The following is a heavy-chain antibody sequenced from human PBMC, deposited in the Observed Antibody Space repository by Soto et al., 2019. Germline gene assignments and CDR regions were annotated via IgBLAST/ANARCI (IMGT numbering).Heavy chain of an antibody. CDR1: GYTFTSYG. CDR3: ASSPPVAGTDDAFDI. J-gene: IGHJ3*02. Sequence: QVQLVQSGAEVKKPGASVKVSCKASGYTFTSYGISWVRQAPGQGLEWMGWISAYNGNTNYAQKLQGRVTMTTDTPTSTAYMELRRLRSDDTAVYYCASSPPVAGTDDAFDIWGQGTMVTVSS. D-gene: IGHD6-19*01. CDR2: ISAYNGNT. V-gene: IGHV1-18*01.